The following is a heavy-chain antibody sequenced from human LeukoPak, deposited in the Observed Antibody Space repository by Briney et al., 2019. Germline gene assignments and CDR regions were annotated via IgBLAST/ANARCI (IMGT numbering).Heavy chain of an antibody. J-gene: IGHJ4*02. CDR1: GYTFTNYD. Sequence: ASVKVSCKASGYTFTNYDITWVRQASGEGLEWMGWMNPNNGNTGYAQRFQGRVTLTRDTSISTAYMELSSQRSEDTAVYYCARGFLDYDSSDYAFSYYWGQGTLVTVSS. D-gene: IGHD3-22*01. CDR2: MNPNNGNT. V-gene: IGHV1-8*01. CDR3: ARGFLDYDSSDYAFSYY.